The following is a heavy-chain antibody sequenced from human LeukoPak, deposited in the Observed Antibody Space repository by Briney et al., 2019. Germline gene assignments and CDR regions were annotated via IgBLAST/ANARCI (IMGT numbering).Heavy chain of an antibody. J-gene: IGHJ3*02. Sequence: PGGSLRLSCAASGFTFSTYSMNWVRLAPGKGLEWVSSISSSSSYIFYADSVKGRFTISRDNAKNSLYLQMNSLRAEDTAVYYCARSPTYYYDSSGYSHDAFDIWGQGTMVTVSS. CDR1: GFTFSTYS. CDR2: ISSSSSYI. V-gene: IGHV3-21*01. CDR3: ARSPTYYYDSSGYSHDAFDI. D-gene: IGHD3-22*01.